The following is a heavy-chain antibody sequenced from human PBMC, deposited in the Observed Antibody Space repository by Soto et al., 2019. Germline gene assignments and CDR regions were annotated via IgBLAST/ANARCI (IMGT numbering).Heavy chain of an antibody. CDR1: GGSISSYY. CDR3: ARRVDYVWGSYRYSPYFDC. J-gene: IGHJ4*02. Sequence: PSETLSLTWTVSGGSISSYYWSWIRQPPGKGLEWIGYIYYSGSTNYNPSLKSRVTISVDTSKNQFSLKLSSVTAADTAVYYCARRVDYVWGSYRYSPYFDCWGQGTLVTVSS. CDR2: IYYSGST. V-gene: IGHV4-59*08. D-gene: IGHD3-16*02.